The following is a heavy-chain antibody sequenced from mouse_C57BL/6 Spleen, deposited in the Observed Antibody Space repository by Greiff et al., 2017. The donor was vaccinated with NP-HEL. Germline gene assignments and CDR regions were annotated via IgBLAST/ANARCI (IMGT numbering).Heavy chain of an antibody. CDR2: INYDGSST. Sequence: EVMLVESEGGLVQPGSSMKLSCTASGFTFSDYYMAWVRQVPEKGLEWVANINYDGSSTYYLDSLKSRFIISRDNAKNILYLQMSSLKSEDTATYYCARGEGITTVVAPGYFDVWGTGTTVTVSS. D-gene: IGHD1-1*01. CDR1: GFTFSDYY. J-gene: IGHJ1*03. CDR3: ARGEGITTVVAPGYFDV. V-gene: IGHV5-16*01.